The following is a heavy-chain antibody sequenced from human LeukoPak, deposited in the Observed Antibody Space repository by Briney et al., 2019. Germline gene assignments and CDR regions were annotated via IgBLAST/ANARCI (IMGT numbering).Heavy chain of an antibody. CDR1: GFTFSDYY. CDR3: ARVPNIEVSGILSWGPKKIYHKFYSMDV. J-gene: IGHJ6*02. D-gene: IGHD3-9*01. CDR2: ISGRTDYI. V-gene: IGHV3-11*06. Sequence: PGGSLRLSCAASGFTFSDYYMSWIRQAPGKGLEWVSFISGRTDYIDYADSLRGRFTVSRDNAKNSVYLQMNSLRAEDTAVYYCARVPNIEVSGILSWGPKKIYHKFYSMDVWGQGTSVTVSS.